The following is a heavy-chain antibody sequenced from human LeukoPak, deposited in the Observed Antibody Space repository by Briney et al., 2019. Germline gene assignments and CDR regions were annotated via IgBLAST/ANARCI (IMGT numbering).Heavy chain of an antibody. CDR2: FSGDGGST. Sequence: GGSLSLSCAPSGFTFDDYAMNGVRQPPGRGLGWVSLFSGDGGSTYYADSVKGRFTISRDNSKNSLYLQMNSLRTEDTALYYCAKDIGYYDSSGYYGCLDYWGQGTLVTVSS. CDR3: AKDIGYYDSSGYYGCLDY. J-gene: IGHJ4*02. V-gene: IGHV3-43*02. CDR1: GFTFDDYA. D-gene: IGHD3-22*01.